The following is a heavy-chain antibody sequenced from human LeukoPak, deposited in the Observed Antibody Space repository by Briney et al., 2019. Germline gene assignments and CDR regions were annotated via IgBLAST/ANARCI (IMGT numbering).Heavy chain of an antibody. CDR3: ARVFHDSSGYPFDY. Sequence: PSETLSLTCTVSGRSMSSYYWSWIRQPPGKGREWIGYAYYSGNTNCNPYLKRRVTISVDTSKNQLSQKVSSVTAADTAVYYCARVFHDSSGYPFDYWGQGTLVTVSS. J-gene: IGHJ4*02. CDR1: GRSMSSYY. CDR2: AYYSGNT. V-gene: IGHV4-59*01. D-gene: IGHD3-22*01.